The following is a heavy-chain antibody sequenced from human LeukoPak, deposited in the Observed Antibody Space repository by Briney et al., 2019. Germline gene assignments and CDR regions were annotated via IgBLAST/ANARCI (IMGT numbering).Heavy chain of an antibody. CDR3: AKDGPTYYDFWSGYYMDV. D-gene: IGHD3-3*01. J-gene: IGHJ6*03. V-gene: IGHV3-23*01. CDR2: ISGSGGST. CDR1: GFTFSSYA. Sequence: PGGSLRLSCAASGFTFSSYAMSWVRQAPGKGLEWVSAISGSGGSTYYADSVKGRFTISRDNSKNTLYLQMNSLRAEDTAVYYCAKDGPTYYDFWSGYYMDVWGKGTTVTVSS.